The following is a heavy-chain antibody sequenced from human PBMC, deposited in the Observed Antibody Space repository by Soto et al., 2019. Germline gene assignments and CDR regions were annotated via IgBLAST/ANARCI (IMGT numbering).Heavy chain of an antibody. CDR2: IYHSGST. D-gene: IGHD6-13*01. V-gene: IGHV4-30-2*01. Sequence: SETLSLTCAVSGGSISSGGYSWSWIRQPPGKGLEWIGYIYHSGSTYYNPSLKSRVTMSVDRSKNQFSLNLSSVTAADTAVYYCAVGETAAAGNYPFYWGQGTLVTVSS. CDR1: GGSISSGGYS. J-gene: IGHJ4*02. CDR3: AVGETAAAGNYPFY.